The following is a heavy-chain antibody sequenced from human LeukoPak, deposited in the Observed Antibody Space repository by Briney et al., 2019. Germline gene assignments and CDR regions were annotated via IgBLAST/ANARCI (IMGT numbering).Heavy chain of an antibody. CDR2: ISSGSSYI. CDR3: ARDQGSGWSSSSNWFDP. D-gene: IGHD6-19*01. Sequence: GGSLRLSCAASGFTFSSYSQNWVRQAPGKGLEWVSSISSGSSYIYYADSVKGRFTISRDNAKNSLYLQMNNLRAEDTTVYYCARDQGSGWSSSSNWFDPWGQGTLVTVSS. J-gene: IGHJ5*02. V-gene: IGHV3-21*01. CDR1: GFTFSSYS.